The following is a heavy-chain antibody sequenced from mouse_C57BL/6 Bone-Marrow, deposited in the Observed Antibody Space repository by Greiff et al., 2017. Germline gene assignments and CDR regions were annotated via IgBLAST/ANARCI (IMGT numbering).Heavy chain of an antibody. V-gene: IGHV1-81*01. CDR2: IYPRSGNT. Sequence: QVHVKQSGAELARPGASVKLSCKASGYTFTSYGISWVKQRTGQGLEWIGEIYPRSGNTYYNEKFKGKATLTADKSSSTAYMELRSLTSEDTAVYCCAIPLYYYDSPFDYWGQGTTLTVSS. D-gene: IGHD1-1*01. CDR3: AIPLYYYDSPFDY. CDR1: GYTFTSYG. J-gene: IGHJ2*01.